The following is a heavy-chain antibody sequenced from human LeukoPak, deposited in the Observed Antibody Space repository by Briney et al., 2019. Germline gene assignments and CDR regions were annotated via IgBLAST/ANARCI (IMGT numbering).Heavy chain of an antibody. V-gene: IGHV3-73*01. D-gene: IGHD6-6*01. J-gene: IGHJ3*02. CDR2: IRSKTNDYAT. CDR1: GFTFSGST. CDR3: ATRRDPSSYAFDI. Sequence: GSLRLSCAVSGFTFSGSTIHWVRQASGRGLEWVGRIRSKTNDYATAYAASVRGRFTVSRDDSENTAYLQMNSLRAEDTAVYYCATRRDPSSYAFDIWGQGTMVTVSS.